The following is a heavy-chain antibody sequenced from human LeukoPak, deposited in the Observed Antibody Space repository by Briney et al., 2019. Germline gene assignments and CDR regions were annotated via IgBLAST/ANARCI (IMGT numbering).Heavy chain of an antibody. D-gene: IGHD3-10*01. CDR1: GFTFSSYS. CDR2: ISSSSSYI. CDR3: ARGRVTMVRGATHYYYYGMDA. J-gene: IGHJ6*02. Sequence: AGGSLRLSCAASGFTFSSYSMNWVRQAPGKGLEWVSSISSSSSYIYYADSVKGRFTISRDNAKNSLYLQMNSLRAEDTAVYYCARGRVTMVRGATHYYYYGMDAWGQGTTVTVSS. V-gene: IGHV3-21*01.